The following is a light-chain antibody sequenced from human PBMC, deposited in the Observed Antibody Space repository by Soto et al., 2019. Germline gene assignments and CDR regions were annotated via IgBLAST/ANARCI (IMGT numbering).Light chain of an antibody. CDR3: TQYNNLIT. CDR1: QSVSSN. J-gene: IGKJ5*01. Sequence: EIVMTQSPATLSVSPGERATLSCRASQSVSSNLAWYQQKPGQAPRLLIYGASTRATGIPARFSGSGSGTEFTLTISSLQSEDFAVYYCTQYNNLITFGQGTRLEIK. CDR2: GAS. V-gene: IGKV3-15*01.